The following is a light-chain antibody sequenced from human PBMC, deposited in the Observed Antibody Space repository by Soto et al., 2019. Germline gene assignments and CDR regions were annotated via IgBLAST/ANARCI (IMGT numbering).Light chain of an antibody. Sequence: QAVVTQEPSLTVSPGGTVTLTCASSTGAVTGGYYPNWFQRKPGQAPRPLIYSTSNKHSWTPARFSGSLLGGKAALTLSGVQPEDEADYYCCSYAGSRTYVFGPGTKLTVL. J-gene: IGLJ1*01. V-gene: IGLV7-43*01. CDR1: TGAVTGGYY. CDR2: STS. CDR3: CSYAGSRTYV.